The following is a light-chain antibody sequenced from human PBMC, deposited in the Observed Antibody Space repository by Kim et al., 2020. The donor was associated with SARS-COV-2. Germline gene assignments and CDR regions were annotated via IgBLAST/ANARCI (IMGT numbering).Light chain of an antibody. CDR2: GKN. V-gene: IGLV3-19*01. J-gene: IGLJ2*01. Sequence: AWGRTVRSTSQVDSLRSNYASWYQQKTGQAPVLVIYGKNNLPAGMPARFSGSSSGNTASLTITGAQAEDEADYYCNSRDTSGNHLVFGGGTQLTVL. CDR3: NSRDTSGNHLV. CDR1: SLRSNY.